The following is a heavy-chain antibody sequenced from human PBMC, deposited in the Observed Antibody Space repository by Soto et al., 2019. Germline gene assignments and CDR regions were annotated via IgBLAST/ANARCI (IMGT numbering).Heavy chain of an antibody. V-gene: IGHV3-48*03. J-gene: IGHJ3*02. D-gene: IGHD2-21*02. Sequence: PGGSLRRSCVASGFDFRSYEMNWVRQAPGKGLEWVSNIRANDESIYYADSVKGRVSVSRDNAKNSLFLEMNSLRVDDTAVYYCASETLRDAIDIWGQGTMVT. CDR1: GFDFRSYE. CDR3: ASETLRDAIDI. CDR2: IRANDESI.